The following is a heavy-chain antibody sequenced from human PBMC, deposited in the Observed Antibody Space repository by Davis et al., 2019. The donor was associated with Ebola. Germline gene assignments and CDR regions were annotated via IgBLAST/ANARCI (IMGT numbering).Heavy chain of an antibody. J-gene: IGHJ3*02. CDR3: AKDVEWELLIVHDAFDI. Sequence: PGGSLRLSCAASGFTFSSYAMSWVRQAPGKGLEWVSVISGSGGSTYYADSVKGRFTISRDNSKNTLYLQMNSLRAEDTAVYYCAKDVEWELLIVHDAFDIWGQGTMVTVSS. D-gene: IGHD1-26*01. CDR1: GFTFSSYA. CDR2: ISGSGGST. V-gene: IGHV3-23*01.